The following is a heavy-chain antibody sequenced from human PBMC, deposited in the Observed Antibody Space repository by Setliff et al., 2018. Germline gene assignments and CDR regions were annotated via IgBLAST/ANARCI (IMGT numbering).Heavy chain of an antibody. CDR2: ISADNGHT. CDR1: GDTFSSYG. D-gene: IGHD3-22*01. Sequence: ASVKVSCKASGDTFSSYGISWVRQAPGQGLQWMGWISADNGHTKNVQEFQGRVTMTTDTTTSTAYMELRSLRSDDTAVYYCARERAYDGINYYGMDVWGQGTTVTVSS. V-gene: IGHV1-18*01. CDR3: ARERAYDGINYYGMDV. J-gene: IGHJ6*01.